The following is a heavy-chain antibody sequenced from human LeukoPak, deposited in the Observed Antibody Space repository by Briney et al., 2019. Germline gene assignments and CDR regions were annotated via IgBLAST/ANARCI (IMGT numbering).Heavy chain of an antibody. D-gene: IGHD2-21*01. CDR1: GFTFSRYC. CDR3: AREFSVVGNFDY. CDR2: ISSSSTSI. Sequence: AGGSLRLSCAASGFTFSRYCMSWVRQAPGKGLEWVSYISSSSTSISYADSVRGRFSISRDNAQRSLYLHMNSLRDEDTAVYYCAREFSVVGNFDYWGQGTLVIVSS. J-gene: IGHJ4*02. V-gene: IGHV3-21*01.